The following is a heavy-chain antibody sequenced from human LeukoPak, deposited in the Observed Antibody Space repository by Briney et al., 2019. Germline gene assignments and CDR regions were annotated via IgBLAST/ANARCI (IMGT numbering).Heavy chain of an antibody. Sequence: GGSLRLSCAASGFTFSNYAMSWVRQAPGKGLEWVSDISGSGDSTNYADSVKGRFTISRDNSKNTLYLQMNSLRAEDTAIYYCAKSRGSYWVPEFDYWGQGTLVTVSP. D-gene: IGHD1-26*01. J-gene: IGHJ4*02. CDR2: ISGSGDST. V-gene: IGHV3-23*01. CDR1: GFTFSNYA. CDR3: AKSRGSYWVPEFDY.